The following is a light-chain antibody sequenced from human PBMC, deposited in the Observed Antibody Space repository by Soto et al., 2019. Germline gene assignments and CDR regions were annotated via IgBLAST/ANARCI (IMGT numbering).Light chain of an antibody. V-gene: IGKV3-15*01. J-gene: IGKJ5*01. CDR3: QQYNNWPS. Sequence: EVEMTQSPATLSVSPGERATISCRASQTVSRNLAWYQQTPGQAPRLLIYDISNRATGVPARFSGSGSETEFTLTIRSLQSEDFAVYFCQQYNNWPSFGQGTRLEIK. CDR2: DIS. CDR1: QTVSRN.